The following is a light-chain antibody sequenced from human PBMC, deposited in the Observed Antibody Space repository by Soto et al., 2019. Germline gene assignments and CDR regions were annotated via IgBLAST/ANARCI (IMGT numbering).Light chain of an antibody. Sequence: EIAFTQPPGIMYLSPGERATLSCRASQSVSSNFLAWYQEKLGQAPRLLIYGAASRATGIPDRFSGSGSGIDLTLTISRLEPVDFAVYYCRQYGYSQEFAFGVGTKVDI. CDR1: QSVSSNF. CDR2: GAA. V-gene: IGKV3-20*01. J-gene: IGKJ4*01. CDR3: RQYGYSQEFA.